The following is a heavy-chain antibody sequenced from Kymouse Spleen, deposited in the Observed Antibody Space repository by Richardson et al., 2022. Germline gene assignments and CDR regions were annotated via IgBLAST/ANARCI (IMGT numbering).Heavy chain of an antibody. Sequence: EVQLVESGGGLVKPGGSLRLSCAASGFTFSSYSMNWVRQAPGKGLEWVSSISSSSSYIYYADSVKGRFTISRDNAKNSLYLQMNSLRAEDTAVYYCARLGYCTNGVCLYFDYWGQGTLVTVSS. V-gene: IGHV3-21*03. D-gene: IGHD2-8*01. CDR3: ARLGYCTNGVCLYFDY. CDR1: GFTFSSYS. J-gene: IGHJ4*02. CDR2: ISSSSSYI.